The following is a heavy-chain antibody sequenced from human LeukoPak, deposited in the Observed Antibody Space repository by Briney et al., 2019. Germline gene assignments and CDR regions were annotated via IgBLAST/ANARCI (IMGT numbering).Heavy chain of an antibody. D-gene: IGHD6-19*01. CDR1: RVTVTKKY. J-gene: IGHJ4*02. CDR2: IFTDGST. V-gene: IGHV3-53*01. Sequence: GGSLTLSCAASRVTVTKKYMTWVRQAAGKGLEWVSVIFTDGSTHYADSVKGRFIISRDNSKNTVSLQMESLTMDDSGVYYCARDFAQAGYFDYWGLGTLVIVSS. CDR3: ARDFAQAGYFDY.